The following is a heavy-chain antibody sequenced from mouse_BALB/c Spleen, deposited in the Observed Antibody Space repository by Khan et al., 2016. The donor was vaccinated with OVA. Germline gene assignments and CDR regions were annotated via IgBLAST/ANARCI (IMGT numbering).Heavy chain of an antibody. Sequence: QVQLQQSGAELAKPGASVKMSCKASGYTFTTYWMHWIKQRPGQGLEWIGYINPNTGYNECEQKFKDKATLTADKSSSTAYMQLSSLTSEDSAVYYRATWGQYGGNYYCGMDYWGQGTSVTVSS. CDR3: ATWGQYGGNYYCGMDY. CDR2: INPNTGYN. D-gene: IGHD2-1*01. J-gene: IGHJ4*01. V-gene: IGHV1-7*01. CDR1: GYTFTTYW.